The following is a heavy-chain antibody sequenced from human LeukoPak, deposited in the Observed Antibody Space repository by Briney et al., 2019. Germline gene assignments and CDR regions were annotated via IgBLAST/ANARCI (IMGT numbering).Heavy chain of an antibody. CDR2: ISWDGGST. D-gene: IGHD6-13*01. CDR1: GFTFDDYT. V-gene: IGHV3-43*01. Sequence: PGGSLRLSCAASGFTFDDYTMHWVRQAPGKGLEWVSLISWDGGSTYYADSVKGRFTISRDNSKNSLYLQMNSLRTEDTALYYCAKSGGQQLDPSFDYWGQGTLVTVSS. CDR3: AKSGGQQLDPSFDY. J-gene: IGHJ4*02.